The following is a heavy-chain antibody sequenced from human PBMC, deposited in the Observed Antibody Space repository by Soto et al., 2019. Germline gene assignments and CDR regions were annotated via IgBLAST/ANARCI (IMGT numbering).Heavy chain of an antibody. CDR1: GFTFSSYG. Sequence: GGSLRLSCAASGFTFSSYGMHWVRQAPGKGLEWVAVIWYDGSNKYYADSVKGRFTISRDNSKNTLYLQMNSLRAEDTAVYYCARDRTQLDHIAVAGIFYYYGMDVWGQGITVTVSS. D-gene: IGHD6-19*01. CDR3: ARDRTQLDHIAVAGIFYYYGMDV. V-gene: IGHV3-33*01. J-gene: IGHJ6*02. CDR2: IWYDGSNK.